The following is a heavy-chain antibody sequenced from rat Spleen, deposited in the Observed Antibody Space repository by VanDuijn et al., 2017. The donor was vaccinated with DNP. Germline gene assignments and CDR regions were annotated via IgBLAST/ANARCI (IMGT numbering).Heavy chain of an antibody. V-gene: IGHV5-20*01. CDR2: ISSRGGST. Sequence: EVQLVESGGGLVQPGRSLKLSCAASGFSFSDYDMAWVRQAPPKGLEWVTAISSRGGSTYYRDSVKGRFTVSRDNTQSRLYLQMDSLRSEDTATYYCARYITGIVFDYWGQGVMVTVSS. CDR1: GFSFSDYD. J-gene: IGHJ2*01. D-gene: IGHD1-6*01. CDR3: ARYITGIVFDY.